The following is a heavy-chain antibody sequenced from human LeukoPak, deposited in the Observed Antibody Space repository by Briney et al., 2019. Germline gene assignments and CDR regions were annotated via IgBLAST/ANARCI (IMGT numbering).Heavy chain of an antibody. J-gene: IGHJ4*02. V-gene: IGHV5-51*01. D-gene: IGHD3-16*02. CDR3: ARQEHGGKYYDYVWGSYRYNNFDY. Sequence: GESLKISCKGSGYSFTSYWIGWVRQMPGKGLEWMGIIYPGDSDTRYSPSFQGQVTISADKSISTAYLQWSSLKASDTAMYYCARQEHGGKYYDYVWGSYRYNNFDYWGQGTLVTVSS. CDR1: GYSFTSYW. CDR2: IYPGDSDT.